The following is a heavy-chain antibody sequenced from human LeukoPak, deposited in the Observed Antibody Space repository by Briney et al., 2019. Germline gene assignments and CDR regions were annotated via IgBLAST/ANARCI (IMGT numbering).Heavy chain of an antibody. CDR3: ARGDYCSSTSCYKVAFDM. D-gene: IGHD2-2*02. V-gene: IGHV4-59*01. CDR2: IHYSGST. CDR1: GGSISFYY. Sequence: SETLSLTCTVSGGSISFYYWSWIRQSPGKGLEWIGNIHYSGSTNYNPSLKSRVTISVDTSKNQFSPKLSSVTAADTAVYYCARGDYCSSTSCYKVAFDMWGQGTMVTVSS. J-gene: IGHJ3*02.